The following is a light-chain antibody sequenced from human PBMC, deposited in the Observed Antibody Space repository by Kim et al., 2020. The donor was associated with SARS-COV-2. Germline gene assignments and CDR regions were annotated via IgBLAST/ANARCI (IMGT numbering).Light chain of an antibody. V-gene: IGLV4-69*01. CDR1: SGHSSYA. CDR3: QTWDTGIRV. Sequence: QPVLTQSPSASASLGASVKLTCTLSSGHSSYAIAWHQQQPEKGPRYLMKLNSDGSHTKGDGIPDRFSGSSSGAERYLTISILQSEDEADYYCQTWDTGIRVFGGGTQLTVL. J-gene: IGLJ3*02. CDR2: LNSDGSH.